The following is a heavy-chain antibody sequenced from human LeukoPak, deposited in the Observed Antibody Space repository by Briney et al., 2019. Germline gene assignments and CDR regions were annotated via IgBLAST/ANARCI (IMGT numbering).Heavy chain of an antibody. Sequence: SETLPLTCTVSGGSISSGDYYWSWIRQHPGKGLEWIGYIYYSGSTYYNPSLKSRVTISVDTSKNQFSLKLSSVTAADTAVYYCARWEVSDNWFDPWGQGTLVTVSS. CDR2: IYYSGST. CDR3: ARWEVSDNWFDP. D-gene: IGHD1-26*01. J-gene: IGHJ5*02. CDR1: GGSISSGDYY. V-gene: IGHV4-30-4*01.